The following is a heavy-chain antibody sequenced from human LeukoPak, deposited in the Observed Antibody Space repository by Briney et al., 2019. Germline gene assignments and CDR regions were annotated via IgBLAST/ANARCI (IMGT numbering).Heavy chain of an antibody. D-gene: IGHD3-9*01. Sequence: GASVKVSCKPSGYTFTGYYMHWVRQAPGQGLEWMGWINPKSGGTNEAQKFHDRVTMTRDTSIRTAYMEVSRLRSDDTAVYYCARSPDILTGENFDYWGQGTLVTVSS. CDR3: ARSPDILTGENFDY. CDR1: GYTFTGYY. CDR2: INPKSGGT. V-gene: IGHV1-2*02. J-gene: IGHJ4*02.